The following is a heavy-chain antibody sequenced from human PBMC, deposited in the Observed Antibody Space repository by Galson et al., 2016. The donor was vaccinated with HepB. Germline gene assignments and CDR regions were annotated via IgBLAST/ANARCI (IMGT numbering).Heavy chain of an antibody. CDR3: ARQGSGDPFDY. CDR1: GGSITRSPYC. Sequence: ETLSLTCTVSGGSITRSPYCWGWIRQPPGKGLEWIGTMYYNGNTYYNPSLKSRVTISGDRSKSRFSLRLDSVTAADTAVYFCARQGSGDPFDYWGQGTLVTVSS. J-gene: IGHJ4*02. D-gene: IGHD3-3*01. CDR2: MYYNGNT. V-gene: IGHV4-39*01.